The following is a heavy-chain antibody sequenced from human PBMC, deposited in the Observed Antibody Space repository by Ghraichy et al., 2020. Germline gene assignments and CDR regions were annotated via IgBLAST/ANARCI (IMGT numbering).Heavy chain of an antibody. CDR1: GVTVSDNY. Sequence: GESLNISCVASGVTVSDNYMLWFRQAPGKGLEWVSLIYSGGGTDYADSVRGRFTISRDKSKNTLYLQMHSLRAKDTAVYYCARDGPGGGIRGQGTLVTVSS. V-gene: IGHV3-53*01. CDR3: ARDGPGGGI. CDR2: IYSGGGT. J-gene: IGHJ4*02. D-gene: IGHD2-8*02.